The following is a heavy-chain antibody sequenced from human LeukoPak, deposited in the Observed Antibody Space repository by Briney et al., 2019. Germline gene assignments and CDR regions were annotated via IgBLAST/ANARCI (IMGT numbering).Heavy chain of an antibody. CDR1: GFTFSSYE. Sequence: GGSLRLSCAASGFTFSSYEMNWVRQAPGKGLEWVSYSSSSGSTIYYADSVKGRFTISRDNAKNSLYLQMNSLRAEDTAVYYCARVLVVVVPAAIIPHDGMDVWGQGTTVTVSS. D-gene: IGHD2-2*01. J-gene: IGHJ6*02. CDR3: ARVLVVVVPAAIIPHDGMDV. V-gene: IGHV3-48*03. CDR2: SSSSGSTI.